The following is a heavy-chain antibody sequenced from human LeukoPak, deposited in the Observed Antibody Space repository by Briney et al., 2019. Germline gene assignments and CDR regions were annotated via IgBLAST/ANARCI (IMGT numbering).Heavy chain of an antibody. CDR3: AKDFGSVDYYYMDV. J-gene: IGHJ6*03. Sequence: GRSLRLSCAASGFTFSSYGMHWVRQAPGKGLEWVAVISYDGSNKYYADSVKGRFTISRDNSKNTLYLQMNSLRAEDTAVYYCAKDFGSVDYYYMDVWGKGTTVTVSS. V-gene: IGHV3-30*18. D-gene: IGHD4-23*01. CDR1: GFTFSSYG. CDR2: ISYDGSNK.